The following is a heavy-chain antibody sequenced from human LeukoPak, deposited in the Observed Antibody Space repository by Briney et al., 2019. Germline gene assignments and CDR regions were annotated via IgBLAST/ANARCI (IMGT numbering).Heavy chain of an antibody. J-gene: IGHJ6*03. CDR1: GYTFTGYY. CDR2: INPNSGGT. CDR3: ARVPGGVVPAAHYYYYYMDV. Sequence: ASVKVSCKASGYTFTGYYMHWVRQAPGQGLEWTGWINPNSGGTNYAQKFQGRVTMTRDTSISTAYMELSRLRSDDTAVYYCARVPGGVVPAAHYYYYYMDVWGKGTRSPSP. D-gene: IGHD2-2*01. V-gene: IGHV1-2*02.